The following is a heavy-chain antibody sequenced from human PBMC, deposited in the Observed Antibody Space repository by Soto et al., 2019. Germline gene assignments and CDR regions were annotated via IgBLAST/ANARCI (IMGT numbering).Heavy chain of an antibody. D-gene: IGHD4-17*01. CDR2: VRSKAFGGTT. CDR3: TSHGTPVTSGY. CDR1: GFTFGDYA. V-gene: IGHV3-49*04. Sequence: GGSLRLSCTASGFTFGDYAMSWVRQAPGKGLEWVGFVRSKAFGGTTEYAASVKGRFTISRDDSKSIAYLQMNSLKTEDTGVYYCTSHGTPVTSGYWGQGTLVTVSS. J-gene: IGHJ4*02.